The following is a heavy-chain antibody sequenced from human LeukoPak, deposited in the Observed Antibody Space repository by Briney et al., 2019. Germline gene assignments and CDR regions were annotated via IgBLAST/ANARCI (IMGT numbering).Heavy chain of an antibody. Sequence: GGSLRLSCAASGFIFSSFGMHWVRQAPGKGLEWVAVISYEGSNKYYAASVKGRFTISRDNFKNTLDLQMNSLTAEDTAVYYCAKDHSGSYYGPFDSWGQGTLVTVSS. D-gene: IGHD1-26*01. CDR1: GFIFSSFG. J-gene: IGHJ4*02. CDR3: AKDHSGSYYGPFDS. V-gene: IGHV3-30*18. CDR2: ISYEGSNK.